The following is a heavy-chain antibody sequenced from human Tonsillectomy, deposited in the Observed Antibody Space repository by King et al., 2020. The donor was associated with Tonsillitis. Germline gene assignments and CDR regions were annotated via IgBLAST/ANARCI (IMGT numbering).Heavy chain of an antibody. V-gene: IGHV4-31*03. CDR2: IYYSGST. CDR3: ATGRYSGYSGYFDY. CDR1: GGSISSGGYY. Sequence: QLQESGPGLVKPSQTLSLTCTVSGGSISSGGYYWSWIRQHPGKGLEWIGYIYYSGSTHYNPSLKSRVTISVDTSKNQFSLKLSPVTAADTAVYYCATGRYSGYSGYFDYWGQGTLVTVSS. J-gene: IGHJ4*02. D-gene: IGHD5-12*01.